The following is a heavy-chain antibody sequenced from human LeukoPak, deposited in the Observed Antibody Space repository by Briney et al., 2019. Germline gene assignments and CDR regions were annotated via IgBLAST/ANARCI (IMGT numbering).Heavy chain of an antibody. Sequence: SGGSLRLSCAASGFSVSSNYMNWVRQAPGKGLEWVAAIYTGGTTYYADSVEGRFTISRDNSKNTLYLQMNSLRAEDTAVYYCSRDKLGSGYSSDFDYWGQGTLVTVSS. J-gene: IGHJ4*02. D-gene: IGHD6-19*01. CDR3: SRDKLGSGYSSDFDY. CDR1: GFSVSSNY. CDR2: IYTGGTT. V-gene: IGHV3-66*02.